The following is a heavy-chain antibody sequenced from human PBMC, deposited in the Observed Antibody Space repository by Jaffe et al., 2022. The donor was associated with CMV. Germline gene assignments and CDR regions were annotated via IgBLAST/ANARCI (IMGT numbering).Heavy chain of an antibody. Sequence: QVQLVQSGPEMKKPGASVKVSCKAAGYSFTRNYLHWVRQAPGQGLEWMGVINPSGGSTKYAQNFQGRVSMTTETSTSTVYMELGGLRSDDTAVYYCARDLSHYGISTYYLDYWGQGTLVIVSS. V-gene: IGHV1-46*01. J-gene: IGHJ4*02. CDR2: INPSGGST. D-gene: IGHD4-17*01. CDR1: GYSFTRNY. CDR3: ARDLSHYGISTYYLDY.